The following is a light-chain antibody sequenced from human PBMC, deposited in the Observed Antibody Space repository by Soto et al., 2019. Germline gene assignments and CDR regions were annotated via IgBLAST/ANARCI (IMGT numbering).Light chain of an antibody. Sequence: ESVLTQSRGTLSLSPGERATLSCRASQSVSNNYLVWYQHKLGQAPRLLISGASKRDTGIPDRFSSSGSGTDFTRTISTLEPEDFATSSGEQYCWSPVNFGPGTEVDIK. CDR1: QSVSNNY. CDR3: EQYCWSPVN. V-gene: IGKV3-20*01. J-gene: IGKJ3*01. CDR2: GAS.